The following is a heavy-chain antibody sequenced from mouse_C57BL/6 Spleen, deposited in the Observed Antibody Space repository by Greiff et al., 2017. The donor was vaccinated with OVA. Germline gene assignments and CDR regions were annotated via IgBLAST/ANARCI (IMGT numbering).Heavy chain of an antibody. V-gene: IGHV1-50*01. J-gene: IGHJ4*01. CDR1: GYTFTSYW. Sequence: QVQLQQSGAELVKPGASVKLSCKASGYTFTSYWMQWVKQRPGQGLEWIGEIDPSDSYTNYNQKFKGKATLTVDTSSSTAYMQLSSLTSEDSAVYYCARGYYGSQSLYAMDYWGQGTSVTVSS. D-gene: IGHD1-1*01. CDR3: ARGYYGSQSLYAMDY. CDR2: IDPSDSYT.